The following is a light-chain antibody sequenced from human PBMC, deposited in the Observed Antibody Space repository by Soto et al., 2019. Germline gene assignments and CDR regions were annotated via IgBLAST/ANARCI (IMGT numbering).Light chain of an antibody. CDR3: AAWDDSLNGVA. CDR2: SNT. Sequence: QSVLTQPPSASGTPGQTIAISCSGGSSNIGSHTVNWYQQLPGTAPRLLIYSNTQRPSGVPDRFSGSKSGTSASLAISGLQSEDEADYYCAAWDDSLNGVAFGGGTKLTVL. J-gene: IGLJ2*01. CDR1: SSNIGSHT. V-gene: IGLV1-44*01.